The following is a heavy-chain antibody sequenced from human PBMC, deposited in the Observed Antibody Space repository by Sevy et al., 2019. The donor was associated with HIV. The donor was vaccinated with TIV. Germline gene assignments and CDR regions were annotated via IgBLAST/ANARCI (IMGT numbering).Heavy chain of an antibody. CDR3: VKGGSIAAAGNDAFDI. CDR2: IHNSGDTT. D-gene: IGHD6-13*01. J-gene: IGHJ3*02. Sequence: GGSLRPSCAASGFTFSNYGMNWVRQAPGKGLEWVSVIHNSGDTTHYADSVKGRFTISRDNSENTLYLQMNSLRAEDTAVYYCVKGGSIAAAGNDAFDIWGQGTMVTVSS. V-gene: IGHV3-23*01. CDR1: GFTFSNYG.